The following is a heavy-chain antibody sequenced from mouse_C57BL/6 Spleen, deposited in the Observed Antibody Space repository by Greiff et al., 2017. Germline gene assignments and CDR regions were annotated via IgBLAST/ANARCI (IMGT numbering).Heavy chain of an antibody. D-gene: IGHD1-1*01. CDR1: GFNIKDYY. J-gene: IGHJ1*03. CDR2: IDPEDGET. Sequence: VHVKQSGAELVKPGASVKLSCTASGFNIKDYYMHWVKQRTEQGLEWIGRIDPEDGETKYAPKFQGKATITADTSSNTAYLQLSSLTSEDTAVYYCASVVAARGWYFDVWGTGTTVTVSS. V-gene: IGHV14-2*01. CDR3: ASVVAARGWYFDV.